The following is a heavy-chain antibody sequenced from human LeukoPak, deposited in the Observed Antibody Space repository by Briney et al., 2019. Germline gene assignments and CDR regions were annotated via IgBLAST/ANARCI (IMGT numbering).Heavy chain of an antibody. D-gene: IGHD1-26*01. CDR3: ARGTLQWELGGYFDL. J-gene: IGHJ2*01. Sequence: GASVKVSCKASGYTFTSYGISWVRQAPGQGLEWMGWISAYNGNTNYAQKLQGRVTMTTDTSTSTAYMELRSLRSDDTAVYYCARGTLQWELGGYFDLWGRGTLVTVSS. CDR2: ISAYNGNT. V-gene: IGHV1-18*01. CDR1: GYTFTSYG.